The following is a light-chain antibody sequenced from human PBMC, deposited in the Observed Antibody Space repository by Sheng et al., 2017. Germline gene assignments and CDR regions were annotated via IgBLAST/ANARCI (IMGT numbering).Light chain of an antibody. CDR1: QSVSSSY. CDR3: QQRSNWVT. J-gene: IGKJ4*01. CDR2: DAS. V-gene: IGKV3D-20*02. Sequence: EIVLTQSPGTLSLSPGERATLSCRASQSVSSSYLAWYQQKPGQAPRLLIYDASNRATGIPARFSGSGSGTDFTLTISSLEPEDFAVYYCQQRSNWVTFGGGTKVEIK.